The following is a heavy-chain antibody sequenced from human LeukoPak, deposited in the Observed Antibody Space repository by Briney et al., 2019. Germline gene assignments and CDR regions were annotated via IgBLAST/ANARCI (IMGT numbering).Heavy chain of an antibody. D-gene: IGHD6-19*01. CDR1: GYTFTSYD. CDR3: ARGAGSSGWYRFRFDP. V-gene: IGHV1-8*01. Sequence: GASVKVSCKASGYTFTSYDINWVRQATGQGLEWMGWMNPNSGNTGYAQKFQGRVTMTRNTSISTAYMELSSLRSEDTAVYYCARGAGSSGWYRFRFDPWGQGTLVTVSS. CDR2: MNPNSGNT. J-gene: IGHJ5*02.